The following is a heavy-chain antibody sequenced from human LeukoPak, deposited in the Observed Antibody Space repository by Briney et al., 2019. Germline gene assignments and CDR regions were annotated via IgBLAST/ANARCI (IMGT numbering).Heavy chain of an antibody. CDR1: GGSISSYY. J-gene: IGHJ4*02. CDR2: IYYSGST. Sequence: PSETLSLTCTVSGGSISSYYWSWIRQPPGKGLEWIGYIYYSGSTNYNPSLKSRVTMSVDTSKNQFSLKLSSVTAADTAVYYCARQEGVATTFDYWGQGTLVTVSS. CDR3: ARQEGVATTFDY. D-gene: IGHD5-12*01. V-gene: IGHV4-59*01.